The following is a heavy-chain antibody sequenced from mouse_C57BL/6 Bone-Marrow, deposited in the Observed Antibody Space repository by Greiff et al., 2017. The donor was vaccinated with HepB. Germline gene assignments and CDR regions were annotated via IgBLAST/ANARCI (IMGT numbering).Heavy chain of an antibody. J-gene: IGHJ1*03. CDR2: IYIGNGYT. Sequence: EVQGVESGAELVRPGSSVKMSCKTSGYTFTSYGINWVKQRPGQGLEWIGYIYIGNGYTEYNEKFKGKATLTSDTSSSTAYMQLSSLTSEDSAIYFCARSAYYSNYWYFDVWGTGTTVTVSS. CDR3: ARSAYYSNYWYFDV. D-gene: IGHD2-5*01. V-gene: IGHV1-58*01. CDR1: GYTFTSYG.